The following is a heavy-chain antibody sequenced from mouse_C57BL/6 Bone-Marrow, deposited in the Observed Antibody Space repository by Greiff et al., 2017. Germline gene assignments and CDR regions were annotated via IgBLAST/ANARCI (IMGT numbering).Heavy chain of an antibody. J-gene: IGHJ3*01. V-gene: IGHV1-80*01. CDR2: IYPGDGDT. CDR1: GYAFSSYW. Sequence: QVQLKESGAELVKPGASVKISCKASGYAFSSYWMNWVKQRPGKGLEWIGQIYPGDGDTNYNGKLKGKATLTADKSSSTAYRKLSSLASEDSEVYFCASGDYYGSGFADWGQGTLVTVSA. D-gene: IGHD1-1*01. CDR3: ASGDYYGSGFAD.